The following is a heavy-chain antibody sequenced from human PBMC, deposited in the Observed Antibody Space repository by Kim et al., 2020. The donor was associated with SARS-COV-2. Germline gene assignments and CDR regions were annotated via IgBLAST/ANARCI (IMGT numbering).Heavy chain of an antibody. V-gene: IGHV3-30*18. J-gene: IGHJ6*01. CDR1: GFTFSSYG. D-gene: IGHD3-10*01. CDR3: AKESGSGSYYAWTYYYYGMDV. CDR2: ISYDGSNK. Sequence: GGSLRLSCAASGFTFSSYGMHWVRQAPGKGMEWVAVISYDGSNKYYADSVKGRFTLSRDNSKNTLYLQMNRLRAEDTAVYDCAKESGSGSYYAWTYYYYGMDVWGRGTTVTVSS.